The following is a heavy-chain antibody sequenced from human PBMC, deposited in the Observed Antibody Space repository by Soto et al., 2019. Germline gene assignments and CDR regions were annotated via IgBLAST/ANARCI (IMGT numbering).Heavy chain of an antibody. CDR3: ARRKKLGYCTNGVCYTGYFDL. CDR1: GYTFTSYA. D-gene: IGHD2-8*01. CDR2: INAGNGNT. Sequence: ASVKVSCKASGYTFTSYAMHWVRQAPGQRLEWMGWINAGNGNTKYSQKFQGRVTITRDTSASTAYMELSSLRSEDTAVYYCARRKKLGYCTNGVCYTGYFDLWGRGTLVTVSS. V-gene: IGHV1-3*01. J-gene: IGHJ2*01.